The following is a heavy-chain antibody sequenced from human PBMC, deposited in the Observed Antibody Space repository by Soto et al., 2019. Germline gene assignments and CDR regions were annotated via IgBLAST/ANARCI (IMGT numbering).Heavy chain of an antibody. V-gene: IGHV3-74*01. Sequence: GGSLRLSCAASGFTFSSYWMHWVRQAPGKGLVWVSRVNSDGSSTSYADSVKGRFTISRDNAKKTLYLQMNSLRAEDTAVYYCTRGAYYDYGDYDYWGPGTLVTVSS. CDR3: TRGAYYDYGDYDY. CDR2: VNSDGSST. D-gene: IGHD3-16*01. J-gene: IGHJ4*02. CDR1: GFTFSSYW.